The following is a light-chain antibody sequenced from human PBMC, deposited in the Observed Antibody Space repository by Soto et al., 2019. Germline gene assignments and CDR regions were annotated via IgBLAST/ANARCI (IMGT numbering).Light chain of an antibody. CDR2: AAS. Sequence: DIQMTQSPSSLSASVGDRVTITCRASQSISNYLNWYQQKPGKAPKLRIYAASSMQSGVPSRFSGSGSETDFTLTISSLKPDDYATYYCQQSFSPLWTFGQGTKVEV. CDR3: QQSFSPLWT. V-gene: IGKV1-39*01. CDR1: QSISNY. J-gene: IGKJ1*01.